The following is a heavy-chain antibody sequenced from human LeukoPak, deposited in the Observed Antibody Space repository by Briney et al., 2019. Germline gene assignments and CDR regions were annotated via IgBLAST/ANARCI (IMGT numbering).Heavy chain of an antibody. CDR2: TCGSDGTA. CDR1: GLSFSTYA. J-gene: IGHJ6*02. CDR3: ARDFEARFLEWSPKGMDV. V-gene: IGHV3-23*01. D-gene: IGHD3-3*01. Sequence: PGGSLRLSCVVSGLSFSTYAMNWVRQAPGKGLEWVSVTCGSDGTAYYADSVKGRFTISRDNSKNTLYLQMNSLRAEDTAVYYCARDFEARFLEWSPKGMDVWGQGTTVTVSS.